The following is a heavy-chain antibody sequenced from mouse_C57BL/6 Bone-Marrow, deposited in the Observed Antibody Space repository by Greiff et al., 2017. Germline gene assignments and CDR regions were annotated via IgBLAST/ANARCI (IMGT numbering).Heavy chain of an antibody. CDR2: IDPENGDT. D-gene: IGHD2-2*01. Sequence: VQLKQSGAELVRPGASVKLSCTASGFNIKDDYMHWVKQRPEQGLEWIGWIDPENGDTEYASKFQGKATITADTSSNTAYLQLSSLTSEDTAVYYCTKPYYGYDGNYFDYWGQGTTLTVSS. V-gene: IGHV14-4*01. J-gene: IGHJ2*01. CDR1: GFNIKDDY. CDR3: TKPYYGYDGNYFDY.